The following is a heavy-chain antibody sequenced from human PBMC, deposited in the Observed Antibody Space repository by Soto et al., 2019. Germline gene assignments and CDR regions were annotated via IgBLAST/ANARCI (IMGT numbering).Heavy chain of an antibody. Sequence: QIQLVESGGGVVQPGRSLRLSCAASGFTFSTYTLHWVRQAPGKGPEWVALTSYYGNIQYYADSVKGRFTISRDNSKNTLYLQMDSLRPEDTAVYYCATLRGVAPHSGSPLDSWGQGTLVTVSS. CDR3: ATLRGVAPHSGSPLDS. V-gene: IGHV3-30-3*01. D-gene: IGHD2-15*01. CDR1: GFTFSTYT. J-gene: IGHJ4*02. CDR2: TSYYGNIQ.